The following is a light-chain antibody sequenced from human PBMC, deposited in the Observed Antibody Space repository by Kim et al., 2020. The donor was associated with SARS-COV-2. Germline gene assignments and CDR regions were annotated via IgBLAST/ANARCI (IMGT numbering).Light chain of an antibody. CDR2: QDS. V-gene: IGLV3-1*01. CDR3: QAWDSSNWV. Sequence: VSPGQTASITCCGDKLGDKYACWYQQKPGQSPVLVIYQDSKRPSGIPERFSGSNSGNTATLTISGTQAMDEADYSCQAWDSSNWVFGGGTQLIVL. CDR1: KLGDKY. J-gene: IGLJ3*02.